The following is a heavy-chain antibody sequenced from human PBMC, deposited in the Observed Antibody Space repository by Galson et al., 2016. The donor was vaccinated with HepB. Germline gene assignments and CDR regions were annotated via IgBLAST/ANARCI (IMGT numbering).Heavy chain of an antibody. Sequence: TLSLTCTIFGGSTDSADDYWSWIRQPAGKGLEWIGRIYASGTTDYNPSLNNRVTISLHTSTNHFSLSLRSVTAADTAVYYCANSGSTNDYFNYHFDHWGRGVLVTVSS. J-gene: IGHJ4*02. CDR3: ANSGSTNDYFNYHFDH. CDR1: GGSTDSADDY. D-gene: IGHD2/OR15-2a*01. V-gene: IGHV4-61*02. CDR2: IYASGTT.